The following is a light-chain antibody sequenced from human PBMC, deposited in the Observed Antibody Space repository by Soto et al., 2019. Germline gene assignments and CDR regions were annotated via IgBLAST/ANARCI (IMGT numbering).Light chain of an antibody. J-gene: IGLJ3*02. Sequence: QSVLTQPPSASATPGQRVVISCSGSNSNIGGHTVNWYRQVPGTAPKLLIHGNINRPSGVPDRFSGSKSGTSASLAITGLQAEDEADYYCQSSDSSLGGVWVFGGGTKLTVL. CDR2: GNI. V-gene: IGLV1-40*01. CDR1: NSNIGGHT. CDR3: QSSDSSLGGVWV.